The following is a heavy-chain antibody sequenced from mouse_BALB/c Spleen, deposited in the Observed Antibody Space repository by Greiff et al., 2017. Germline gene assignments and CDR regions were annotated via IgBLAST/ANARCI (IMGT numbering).Heavy chain of an antibody. Sequence: VNLVESGAELVRPGASVTLSCKASGYTFTDYEMHWVKQTPVHGLEWIGAIDPETGGTAYNQKFKGKATLTADKSSSTAYMELRSLTSEDSAVYYCTRGDGYWFAYWGQGTLVTVSA. D-gene: IGHD2-3*01. CDR3: TRGDGYWFAY. CDR2: IDPETGGT. CDR1: GYTFTDYE. J-gene: IGHJ3*01. V-gene: IGHV1-15*01.